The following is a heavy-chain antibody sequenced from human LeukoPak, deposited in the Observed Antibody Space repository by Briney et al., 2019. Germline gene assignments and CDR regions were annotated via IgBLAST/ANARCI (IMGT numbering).Heavy chain of an antibody. Sequence: GESLKISCKGSGYSFTSYWIGWVRQMPGKGLEWMGIIYPGDSDTRYSPSFQGQVTISADKSISTAYLQWSSLKASDTAMYYCARNWLTGTTSTYYYYGMDVWGQGTTVTVSS. CDR2: IYPGDSDT. V-gene: IGHV5-51*01. D-gene: IGHD1-7*01. CDR3: ARNWLTGTTSTYYYYGMDV. CDR1: GYSFTSYW. J-gene: IGHJ6*02.